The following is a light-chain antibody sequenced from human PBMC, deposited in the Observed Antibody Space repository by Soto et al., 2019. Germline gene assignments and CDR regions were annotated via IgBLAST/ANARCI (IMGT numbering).Light chain of an antibody. V-gene: IGKV3-20*01. CDR3: QYYGSSPWT. CDR2: SAF. CDR1: QSVSSNY. J-gene: IGKJ1*01. Sequence: EIVLTQSPSTLSLSPGERGTITCRASQSVSSNYLAWYQQKPDQAPRLLIYSAFSRDTGLPDRFSGSGSGTDFTLTISRLEPEDFAVYYCQYYGSSPWTFGQGTKVEIK.